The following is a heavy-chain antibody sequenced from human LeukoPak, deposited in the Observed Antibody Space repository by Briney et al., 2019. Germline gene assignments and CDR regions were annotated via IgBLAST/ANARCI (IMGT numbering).Heavy chain of an antibody. J-gene: IGHJ4*02. CDR1: GFTFSTYT. V-gene: IGHV3-7*01. CDR2: IKQDGSEK. CDR3: ASDNWYAFWSAPTWAY. D-gene: IGHD3-3*01. Sequence: QPGGSLTLSCVASGFTFSTYTMNWIRQAPGKGLEWVANIKQDGSEKYYVDSVKGRFTISRDNAKNSLFLQMNSLRAEDTAVYYCASDNWYAFWSAPTWAYWGQGTLVTVSS.